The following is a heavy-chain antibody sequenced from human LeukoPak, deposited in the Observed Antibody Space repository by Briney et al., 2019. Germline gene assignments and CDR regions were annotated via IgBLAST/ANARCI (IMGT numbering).Heavy chain of an antibody. D-gene: IGHD1-26*01. Sequence: PSETLSLTCTVSGGSISSYYWSWIRQPPGKGLEWIGYIYYSGSTNYNPSLKSRVTISVDTSKNQFSLKLSSVTAADTAVYYCASHSEGLYLDYWGQGTLVTVSS. V-gene: IGHV4-59*01. J-gene: IGHJ4*02. CDR1: GGSISSYY. CDR2: IYYSGST. CDR3: ASHSEGLYLDY.